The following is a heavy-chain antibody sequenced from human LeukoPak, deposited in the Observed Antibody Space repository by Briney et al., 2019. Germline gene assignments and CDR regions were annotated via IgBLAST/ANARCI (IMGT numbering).Heavy chain of an antibody. J-gene: IGHJ6*03. CDR1: GDSVSNNSAA. CDR3: ARETGDTPYYYYMDV. CDR2: TYYRSKWYN. D-gene: IGHD1-26*01. V-gene: IGHV6-1*01. Sequence: SQTLSLTCAISGDSVSNNSAAWNWIRQSPSRGLEWLGRTYYRSKWYNDYDISVKSRITINPDTSKNQFSLQLNSVTPEDTAVFYCARETGDTPYYYYMDVWDKGTTVTISS.